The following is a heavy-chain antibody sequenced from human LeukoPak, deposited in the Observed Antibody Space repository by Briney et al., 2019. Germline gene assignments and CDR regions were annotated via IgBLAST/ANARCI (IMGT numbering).Heavy chain of an antibody. CDR3: AKDDAWGRYKD. J-gene: IGHJ1*01. CDR1: GFTFSSHG. V-gene: IGHV3-23*01. D-gene: IGHD3-16*01. CDR2: ISPSGGIT. Sequence: GGTLRLSCAASGFTFSSHGMNWVRQAPGKGLEWVSGISPSGGITYYTDSVKGRFTISRDNSRNTVSLQMNSLRGDDTAVYYCAKDDAWGRYKDWGQGTLVTVSS.